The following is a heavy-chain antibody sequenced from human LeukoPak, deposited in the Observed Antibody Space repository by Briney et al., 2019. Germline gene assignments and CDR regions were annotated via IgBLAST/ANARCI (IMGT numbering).Heavy chain of an antibody. V-gene: IGHV3-15*01. CDR1: GFTFSNAW. D-gene: IGHD3-22*01. J-gene: IGHJ4*02. CDR3: TTESYDR. CDR2: ILSKSEGGTA. Sequence: GGALRLSCAASGFTFSNAWMSCVRQAPGKGLEWVGRILSKSEGGTADYSSPVKGRFTISRDDSKNTLYLQMDSLKTEGTAIYYCTTESYDRWGQGTLVTVSS.